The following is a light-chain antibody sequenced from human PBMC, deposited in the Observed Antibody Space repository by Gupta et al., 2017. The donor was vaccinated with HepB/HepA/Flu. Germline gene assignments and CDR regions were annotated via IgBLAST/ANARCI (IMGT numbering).Light chain of an antibody. V-gene: IGKV4-1*01. Sequence: EIVMTQSPDFLAVSLGERATIKCKSSQSILYIPRNRDYLAWYQVKPGQPPRLHIYWASTRASGVPDTISGSGSATDFTLTIISRLAEDVAVSYCNQEADASWRFGQGTRLEI. CDR1: QSILYIPRNRDY. CDR2: WAS. J-gene: IGKJ1*01. CDR3: NQEADASWR.